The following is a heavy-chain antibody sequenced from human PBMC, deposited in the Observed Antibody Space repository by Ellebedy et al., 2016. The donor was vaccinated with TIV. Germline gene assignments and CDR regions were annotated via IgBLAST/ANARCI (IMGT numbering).Heavy chain of an antibody. J-gene: IGHJ4*02. CDR3: ARDDPYSSGIDY. V-gene: IGHV3-11*01. D-gene: IGHD6-25*01. CDR1: GFTFSDYY. Sequence: GESLKISXAASGFTFSDYYMSWIRQAPGKGLEWVSYISSSGSIIYYADSVKGRFTISRDNAKNSLYLQMNSLRAEDTAVYYCARDDPYSSGIDYWGQGTLVTVSS. CDR2: ISSSGSII.